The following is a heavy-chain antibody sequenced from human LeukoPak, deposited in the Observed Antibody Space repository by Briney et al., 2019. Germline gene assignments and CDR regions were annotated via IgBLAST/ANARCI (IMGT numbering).Heavy chain of an antibody. V-gene: IGHV3-15*01. CDR1: GFTFSNAW. J-gene: IGHJ4*02. Sequence: GRSLRLSCAASGFTFSNAWMSWVRQAPGKGLEWVGRIKSKTDGGTTDYAAPVKGRFTISRDDSKNTLYLQMNSLRTEDTAVYYCAKDGAMAAAGYYFDYWGQGTPVTVSS. CDR3: AKDGAMAAAGYYFDY. D-gene: IGHD6-13*01. CDR2: IKSKTDGGTT.